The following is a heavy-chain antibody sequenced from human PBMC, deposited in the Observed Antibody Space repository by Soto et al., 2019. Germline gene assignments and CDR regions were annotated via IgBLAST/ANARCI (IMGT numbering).Heavy chain of an antibody. CDR3: ARGVAGYCSGGSCENWFDP. D-gene: IGHD2-15*01. CDR1: GYTFTSYD. J-gene: IGHJ5*02. V-gene: IGHV1-8*01. Sequence: ASVKVSCKASGYTFTSYDINWVRQATGQGLEWMGWMNPNSGNTGYAQKFQGRVTMTRNTSISTAYMELSSLRSEDTAVYHCARGVAGYCSGGSCENWFDPWCQGTLVTVSS. CDR2: MNPNSGNT.